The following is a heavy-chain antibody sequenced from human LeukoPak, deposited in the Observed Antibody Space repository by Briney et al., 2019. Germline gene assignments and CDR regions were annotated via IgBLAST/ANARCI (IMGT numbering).Heavy chain of an antibody. CDR1: GFTFSSYAM. CDR3: ARDHCSSTSCYVRFPYYYYGMDV. Sequence: ASLRLSCAASGFTFSSYAMSWVRQPPGKGLEWIGEIYHSGSTNYNPSLKSRVTISVDKSKNQFSLKLSSVTAADTAVYYCARDHCSSTSCYVRFPYYYYGMDVWGKGTTVTVSS. J-gene: IGHJ6*04. D-gene: IGHD2-2*01. V-gene: IGHV4-4*02. CDR2: IYHSGST.